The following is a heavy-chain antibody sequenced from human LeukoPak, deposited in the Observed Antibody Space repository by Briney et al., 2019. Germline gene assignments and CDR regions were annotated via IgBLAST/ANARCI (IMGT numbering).Heavy chain of an antibody. J-gene: IGHJ4*02. V-gene: IGHV4-39*02. CDR1: GGSISSSSYY. D-gene: IGHD1-26*01. Sequence: SETLSLTCTVSGGSISSSSYYWGWIRQPPGKGLEWIGSICHSGISGNTYYNPSLKSRVTISLVTPKNQFSLKLSSVTAADTAVYSCAREVGPVTSHRIDSWGQGSLVTVSS. CDR3: AREVGPVTSHRIDS. CDR2: ICHSGISGNT.